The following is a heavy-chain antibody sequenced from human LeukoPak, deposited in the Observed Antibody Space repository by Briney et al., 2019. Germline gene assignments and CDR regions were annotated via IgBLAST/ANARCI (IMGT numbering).Heavy chain of an antibody. CDR3: ARLLTVDYYYYYVDV. Sequence: SETLSLTCTVSGGSISSYYWSWIRQPPGKGLEWIGYIYTSGSTNYNPSLKSRVTISVDTSKNQFSLKLSSVTAADTAVYYCARLLTVDYYYYYVDVWGKGTTVTVSS. D-gene: IGHD2/OR15-2a*01. J-gene: IGHJ6*03. CDR1: GGSISSYY. CDR2: IYTSGST. V-gene: IGHV4-4*09.